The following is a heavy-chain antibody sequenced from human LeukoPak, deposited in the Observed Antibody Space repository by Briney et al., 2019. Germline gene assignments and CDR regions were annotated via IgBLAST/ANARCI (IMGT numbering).Heavy chain of an antibody. D-gene: IGHD3/OR15-3a*01. V-gene: IGHV1-8*03. J-gene: IGHJ3*01. CDR2: VNPDTGNT. Sequence: GASVKVSCKAAGFSFTTSHINWVRQAPGQGPEWMGWVNPDTGNTGLAQKFQGRVTITQKSSETTVYMELSSLTSEDTAVYYCARRGLVAGIYDLVYGFDLWGQGTMVTVSS. CDR3: ARRGLVAGIYDLVYGFDL. CDR1: GFSFTTSH.